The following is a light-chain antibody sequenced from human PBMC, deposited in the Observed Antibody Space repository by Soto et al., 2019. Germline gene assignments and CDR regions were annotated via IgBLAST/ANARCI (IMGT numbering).Light chain of an antibody. CDR2: DGS. V-gene: IGKV1-13*02. CDR3: HQVNSL. J-gene: IGKJ5*01. Sequence: IQLTQSPSPLSASIRDDLSITCRASQCIATGSALYPQKAGAPRMFAXYDGSILLSGVRSRFSGSGSGTHFILTISNVQAEAFASYYCHQVNSLFGQGTRLEI. CDR1: QCIATG.